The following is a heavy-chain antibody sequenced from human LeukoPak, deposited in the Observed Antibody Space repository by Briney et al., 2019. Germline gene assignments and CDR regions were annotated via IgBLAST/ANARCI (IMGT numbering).Heavy chain of an antibody. J-gene: IGHJ4*02. CDR3: ARAERRRGPLDY. Sequence: PSETLSLTCTVSGGSISSYYWSWIRQPPGKGLEWIGEINHSGSTNYNPSLKSRVTISVDTSKNQFSLKLSSVTAADTAVYYCARAERRRGPLDYWGQGTLVTVSS. CDR1: GGSISSYY. V-gene: IGHV4-34*01. D-gene: IGHD1-26*01. CDR2: INHSGST.